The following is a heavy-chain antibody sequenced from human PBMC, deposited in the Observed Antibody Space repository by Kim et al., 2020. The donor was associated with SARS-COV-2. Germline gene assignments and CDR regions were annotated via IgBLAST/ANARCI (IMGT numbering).Heavy chain of an antibody. CDR3: ATEVYVVGATRSAFDI. CDR1: GYTLTELS. Sequence: ASVKVSCKVSGYTLTELSMHWVRQAPGKGLEWMGGFDPEDGETIYAQKFQGRVTMTEDTSTDTAYMELSSLRSEDTAVYYCATEVYVVGATRSAFDIWGQGTMVTVSS. V-gene: IGHV1-24*01. D-gene: IGHD1-26*01. CDR2: FDPEDGET. J-gene: IGHJ3*02.